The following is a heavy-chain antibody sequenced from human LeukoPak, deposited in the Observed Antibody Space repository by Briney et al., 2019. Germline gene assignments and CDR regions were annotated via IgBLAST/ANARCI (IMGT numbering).Heavy chain of an antibody. CDR1: GFTFSSYG. J-gene: IGHJ4*02. V-gene: IGHV3-33*01. Sequence: GRSLRLSCAASGFTFSSYGMHWVRQAPGKGLEWVAVIWYDGSNKYYADSVKGRFTISRDNPKNTLYLQMNSLRAEDTAVYYCARNYYDSSGYYYHDYWGQGTLVTVSS. D-gene: IGHD3-22*01. CDR3: ARNYYDSSGYYYHDY. CDR2: IWYDGSNK.